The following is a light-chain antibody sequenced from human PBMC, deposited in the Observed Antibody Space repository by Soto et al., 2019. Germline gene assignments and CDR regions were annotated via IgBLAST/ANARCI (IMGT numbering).Light chain of an antibody. CDR1: QSVNSNY. V-gene: IGKV3-20*01. J-gene: IGKJ1*01. CDR2: GAS. CDR3: QQDDSTPPT. Sequence: PGDRATLSCRASQSVNSNYLAWYQRKPGQAPRLLIYGASNRATDITYRFSASGPGTDFTLTITRLEAEDFAVYYCQQDDSTPPTFGQGTKVEVK.